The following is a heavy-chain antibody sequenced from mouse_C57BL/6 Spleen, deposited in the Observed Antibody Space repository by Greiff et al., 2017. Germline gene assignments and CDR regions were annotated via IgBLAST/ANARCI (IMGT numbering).Heavy chain of an antibody. CDR2: ISNGGGST. D-gene: IGHD1-1*01. V-gene: IGHV5-12*01. CDR3: AGRDCYGEYFDY. J-gene: IGHJ2*01. Sequence: EVQGVESGGGLVQPGGSLKLSCAASGFTFSDYYMYWVRQTPEKRLEWVAYISNGGGSTYSPDTVKGRFTISRDNAKNALYLQRSRLKEEDTAMYCGAGRDCYGEYFDYWGQGTTLTVSS. CDR1: GFTFSDYY.